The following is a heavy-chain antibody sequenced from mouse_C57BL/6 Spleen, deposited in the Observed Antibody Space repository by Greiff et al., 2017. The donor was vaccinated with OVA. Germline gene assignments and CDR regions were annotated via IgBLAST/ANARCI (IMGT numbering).Heavy chain of an antibody. CDR1: GFTFSSYA. CDR3: ARDPPSLLRYFDY. J-gene: IGHJ2*01. V-gene: IGHV5-4*01. D-gene: IGHD1-2*01. Sequence: EVKLVESGGGLVKPGGSLKLSCAASGFTFSSYAMSWVRQTPEKRLEWVATISDGGSYTYYPDNVKGRFTISRDNAKNNLYLQMSHLKSEDTAMYYCARDPPSLLRYFDYWGQGTTLTVSS. CDR2: ISDGGSYT.